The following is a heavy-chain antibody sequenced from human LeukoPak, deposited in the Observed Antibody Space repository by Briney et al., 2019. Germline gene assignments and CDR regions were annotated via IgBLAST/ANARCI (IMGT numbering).Heavy chain of an antibody. CDR1: GGTLTSFY. CDR3: ARGRYSRIFYYYYMDV. Sequence: GASVKVSCKASGGTLTSFYMHWVRQAPGQGLEWMGGIIPIFGTANYAQKFQGRVTITADESTSTAYMELSSLRSEDTAVYYCARGRYSRIFYYYYMDVWGKGTTVTVSS. J-gene: IGHJ6*03. V-gene: IGHV1-69*13. D-gene: IGHD6-13*01. CDR2: IIPIFGTA.